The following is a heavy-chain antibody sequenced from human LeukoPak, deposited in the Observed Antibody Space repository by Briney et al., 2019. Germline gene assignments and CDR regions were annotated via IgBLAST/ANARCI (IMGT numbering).Heavy chain of an antibody. Sequence: ASVKVSCKASGYTFTSYAMNWVRQAPGQGLEWMGWINTNTGNPTYAQGFTGRFVFSLDTSVSTAYLQISSLKAEDTAVYYCAKLPLRLRYFGERGAFDIWGQGTMVTVSS. J-gene: IGHJ3*02. CDR3: AKLPLRLRYFGERGAFDI. CDR1: GYTFTSYA. CDR2: INTNTGNP. V-gene: IGHV7-4-1*02. D-gene: IGHD3-9*01.